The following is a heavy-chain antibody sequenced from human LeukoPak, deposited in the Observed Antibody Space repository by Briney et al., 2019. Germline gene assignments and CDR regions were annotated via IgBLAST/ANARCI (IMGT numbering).Heavy chain of an antibody. CDR1: GGSISSSSYY. J-gene: IGHJ3*02. CDR2: IYYSGST. CDR3: ARHRIRGDAFDI. V-gene: IGHV4-39*01. D-gene: IGHD3-10*01. Sequence: PSETLSLTCTVSGGSISSSSYYWGWIRQPPGKGLEWIGSIYYSGSTYYNPSLKSRVTISVDTSKNQFSLKLSSVTAADTAVYYCARHRIRGDAFDIWGQGTMVTVSS.